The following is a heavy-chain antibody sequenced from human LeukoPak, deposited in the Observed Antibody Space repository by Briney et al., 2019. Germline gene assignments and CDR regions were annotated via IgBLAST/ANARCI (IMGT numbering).Heavy chain of an antibody. D-gene: IGHD3-9*01. CDR1: GGTFSSYA. V-gene: IGHV1-69*05. CDR2: IIPIFGTA. CDR3: ARASLNYCNYDILTGCYRRGAFDI. J-gene: IGHJ3*02. Sequence: ASVKVSCKASGGTFSSYAISWVRQAPGQGLEWMGGIIPIFGTANYAQKFQGRVTITTDESTSTAYMELSSLRSEDTAVYYCARASLNYCNYDILTGCYRRGAFDIWGQGTMVTVSS.